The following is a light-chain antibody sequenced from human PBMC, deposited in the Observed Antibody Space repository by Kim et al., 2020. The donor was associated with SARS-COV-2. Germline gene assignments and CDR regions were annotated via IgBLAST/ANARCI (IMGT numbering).Light chain of an antibody. CDR3: QHYKSYSWT. J-gene: IGKJ1*01. Sequence: DTQMTQSPSTLSASVGDRVIITCRASENIDSWLAWFQQKPGKAPNLLIYKASNLESGVPSRFSGSRSGTEFTLTINSLQPDDFATYYCQHYKSYSWTFGQGTKVEI. CDR1: ENIDSW. V-gene: IGKV1-5*03. CDR2: KAS.